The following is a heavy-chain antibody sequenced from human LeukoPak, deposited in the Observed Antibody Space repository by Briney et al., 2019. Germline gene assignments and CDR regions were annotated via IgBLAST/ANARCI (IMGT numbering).Heavy chain of an antibody. J-gene: IGHJ4*02. CDR3: ARHISGNY. D-gene: IGHD3-22*01. Sequence: GGSLRLSCAASGFKFSSDWMSWVRQAPGKGLEWLANIREDGSETYYVDSVKGRFTISRDNAKNSLYLQMNSLRAEDTAVYYCARHISGNYWGQGTLATVSS. CDR1: GFKFSSDW. V-gene: IGHV3-7*01. CDR2: IREDGSET.